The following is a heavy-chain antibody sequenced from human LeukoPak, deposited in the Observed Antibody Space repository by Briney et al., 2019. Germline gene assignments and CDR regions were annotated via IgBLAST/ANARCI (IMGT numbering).Heavy chain of an antibody. D-gene: IGHD3-22*01. J-gene: IGHJ3*02. CDR2: ISYDGSNK. CDR1: GFTFSSYG. Sequence: PGGSLRLSCAASGFTFSSYGMHWVRQAPGKGLEWVAVISYDGSNKYYADSVKGRFTISRDNSKNTLYLQMNSLRAEDTAVYYCAKEFVGYYDSSGPTRANDAFDIWGQGTMVTVSS. CDR3: AKEFVGYYDSSGPTRANDAFDI. V-gene: IGHV3-30*18.